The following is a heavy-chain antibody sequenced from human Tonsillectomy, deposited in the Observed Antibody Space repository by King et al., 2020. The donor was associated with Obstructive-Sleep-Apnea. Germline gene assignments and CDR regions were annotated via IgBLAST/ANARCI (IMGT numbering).Heavy chain of an antibody. Sequence: VQLVESGGGLVQPGGSLRLSCAASEFTFNTYWMCWVRQAPGKGLEWVATINPGGGETYYVDYLRGRFSISRDNAKNSLYLQMNSLRAEDTAVYYCASDHPDLRFFDWSKRTWFDPWGQGTLVTVSS. D-gene: IGHD3-9*01. V-gene: IGHV3-7*01. J-gene: IGHJ5*02. CDR1: EFTFNTYW. CDR2: INPGGGET. CDR3: ASDHPDLRFFDWSKRTWFDP.